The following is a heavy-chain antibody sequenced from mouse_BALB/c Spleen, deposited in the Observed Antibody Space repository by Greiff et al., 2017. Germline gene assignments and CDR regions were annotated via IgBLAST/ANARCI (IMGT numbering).Heavy chain of an antibody. V-gene: IGHV3-6*02. Sequence: VQLQQSGPGLVKPSQSLSLTCSVTGYSITSGYYWNWIRQFPGNKLEWMGYISYDGSNNYNPSLKNRISITRDTSKNQFFLKLNSVTTEDTATYYCARGEITTVAYWGQGTLVTVSA. J-gene: IGHJ3*01. CDR2: ISYDGSN. D-gene: IGHD1-1*01. CDR3: ARGEITTVAY. CDR1: GYSITSGYY.